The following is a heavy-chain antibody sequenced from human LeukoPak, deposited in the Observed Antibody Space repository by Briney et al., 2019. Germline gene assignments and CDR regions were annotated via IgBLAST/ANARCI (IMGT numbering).Heavy chain of an antibody. CDR3: ARHLVAIFGVVIMAYFDY. CDR2: IYYSGST. CDR1: GGSISSYY. V-gene: IGHV4-59*08. D-gene: IGHD3-3*01. Sequence: TSETLSLTCTVSGGSISSYYWSWIRQPPGKGLEWIGYIYYSGSTYCNPSLKSRVTISVDTSKNQFSLKLSSVTAADTAVYYCARHLVAIFGVVIMAYFDYWGQGTLVTVSS. J-gene: IGHJ4*02.